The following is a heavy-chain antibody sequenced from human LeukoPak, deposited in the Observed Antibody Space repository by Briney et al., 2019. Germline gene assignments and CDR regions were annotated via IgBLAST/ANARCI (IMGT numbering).Heavy chain of an antibody. D-gene: IGHD3-10*01. CDR1: GGSFSGYY. CDR3: ARAPLWFGEYK. V-gene: IGHV4-34*01. CDR2: INHSGST. Sequence: SENLSLTCAVYGGSFSGYYWSWIRQPPGKGLEWIGEINHSGSTNYNPSLKSRVTISVDTSKNQFSLKLSSVTAADTAVYYCARAPLWFGEYKWGQGTLVTVSS. J-gene: IGHJ4*02.